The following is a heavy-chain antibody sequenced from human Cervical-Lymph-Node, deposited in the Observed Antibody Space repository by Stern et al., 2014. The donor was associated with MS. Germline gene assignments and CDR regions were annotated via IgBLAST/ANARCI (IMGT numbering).Heavy chain of an antibody. CDR2: ISYDGSNQ. J-gene: IGHJ4*02. CDR3: ANAAALSCRSPSCYKAFEY. D-gene: IGHD2-2*02. Sequence: EQLEESGGGVVQPGGSLRLSCVASGFTFTTSGMHWVRQAPGKGLDWVAVISYDGSNQYYGDSVKGRFTISRDNSKNTVYLRMNSLRPEDTAVYYCANAAALSCRSPSCYKAFEYWGQGILVTVSS. V-gene: IGHV3-30*18. CDR1: GFTFTTSG.